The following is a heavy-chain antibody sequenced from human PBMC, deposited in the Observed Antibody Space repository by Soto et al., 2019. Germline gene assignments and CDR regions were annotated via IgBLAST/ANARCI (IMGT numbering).Heavy chain of an antibody. CDR3: ARDWESTVSTWSFGAF. J-gene: IGHJ4*02. D-gene: IGHD3-10*01. CDR2: IIPFLGVT. V-gene: IGHV1-69*08. Sequence: QVQLVQSGAEVKKPGSSVKVSCKASGGTFSPYTVNWVRQAPGQGLEWMGRIIPFLGVTNYAQKFQARVTRTADTSTTTGYMELSGLRFEDTAVYYCARDWESTVSTWSFGAFWGRGTLVTVSS. CDR1: GGTFSPYT.